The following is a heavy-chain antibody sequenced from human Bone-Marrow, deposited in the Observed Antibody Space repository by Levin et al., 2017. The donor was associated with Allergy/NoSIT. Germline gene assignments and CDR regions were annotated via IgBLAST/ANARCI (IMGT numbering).Heavy chain of an antibody. CDR3: AREYYYDSSGYDAFDI. CDR1: GFTFSSYS. CDR2: ISSSSSYI. J-gene: IGHJ3*02. V-gene: IGHV3-21*01. Sequence: LSLTCAASGFTFSSYSMNWVRQAPGKGLEWVSSISSSSSYIYYADSVKGRFTISRDNAKNSLYLQMNSLRAEDTAVYYCAREYYYDSSGYDAFDIWGQGTMVTVSS. D-gene: IGHD3-22*01.